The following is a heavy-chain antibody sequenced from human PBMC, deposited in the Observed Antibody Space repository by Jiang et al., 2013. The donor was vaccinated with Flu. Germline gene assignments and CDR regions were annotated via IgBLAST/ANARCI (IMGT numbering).Heavy chain of an antibody. CDR2: IRGDGSDK. D-gene: IGHD3-10*01. Sequence: LVESGGALVQPGGSSETLLCSLWIHLLVTIYMGWIRQPPGKGLEWVAYIRGDGSDKCYGDSVKGRFSLSRDNAKRSVYLQMNSLRADDTAVYYCSRWADGPSDWGQGTLVTVSS. CDR3: SRWADGPSD. CDR1: IHLLVTI. J-gene: IGHJ4*02. V-gene: IGHV3-7*03.